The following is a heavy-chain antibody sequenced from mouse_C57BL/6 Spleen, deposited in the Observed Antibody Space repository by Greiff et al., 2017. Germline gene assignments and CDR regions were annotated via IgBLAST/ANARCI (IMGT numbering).Heavy chain of an antibody. V-gene: IGHV1-55*01. D-gene: IGHD2-2*01. Sequence: QVQLQQPGAELVKPGASVKMSCKASGYTFTSYWITWVKQRPGQGLEWIGDIFPGSGSTNYNEKFKSKATLTLDTSSSTAYMQLSSLTSEDSAVYYCARVTGYDIYSMDYWGQGTSVTVSS. CDR1: GYTFTSYW. CDR3: ARVTGYDIYSMDY. J-gene: IGHJ4*01. CDR2: IFPGSGST.